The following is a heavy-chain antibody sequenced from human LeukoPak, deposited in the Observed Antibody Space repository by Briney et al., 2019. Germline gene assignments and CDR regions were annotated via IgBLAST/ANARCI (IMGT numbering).Heavy chain of an antibody. J-gene: IGHJ4*02. D-gene: IGHD6-19*01. CDR3: AKTTTGYSSGRYPGWPVDY. CDR1: GFTFSSYA. Sequence: WGALRLSCAASGFTFSSYAVSWVRQAPGKGLEWVSAISGSGGGTYYADSGKGGFTISRDNSKNTVYVQMNRLSTEDTAVYYCAKTTTGYSSGRYPGWPVDYWGQGTLVTVSS. V-gene: IGHV3-23*01. CDR2: ISGSGGGT.